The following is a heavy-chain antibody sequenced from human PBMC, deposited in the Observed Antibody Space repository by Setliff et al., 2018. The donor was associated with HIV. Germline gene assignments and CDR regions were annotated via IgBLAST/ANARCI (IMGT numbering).Heavy chain of an antibody. CDR1: GVSITSAAYY. D-gene: IGHD5-18*01. CDR3: AREGQTALVTKYFDY. Sequence: SETLSLTCAVSGVSITSAAYYWSWIRHSPGKGLEWIGYIDYSGSDFYNPSLKSRLTISRDTSKHQFSLRMKSVTAADTAVYYCAREGQTALVTKYFDYWGQGTLVTVSS. CDR2: IDYSGSD. V-gene: IGHV4-31*11. J-gene: IGHJ4*02.